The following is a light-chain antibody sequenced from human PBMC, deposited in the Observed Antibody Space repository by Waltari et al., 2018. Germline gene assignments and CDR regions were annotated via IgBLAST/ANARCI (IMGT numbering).Light chain of an antibody. Sequence: SCRASQSVSRALAWCQRNPGQAPRLLIYGASNRATGIPDRFSGSGSGTDFSLIISRLEPEDFAVYYCQHYVSLPVTFGQGTKVEIK. CDR3: QHYVSLPVT. CDR2: GAS. V-gene: IGKV3-20*01. J-gene: IGKJ1*01. CDR1: QSVSRA.